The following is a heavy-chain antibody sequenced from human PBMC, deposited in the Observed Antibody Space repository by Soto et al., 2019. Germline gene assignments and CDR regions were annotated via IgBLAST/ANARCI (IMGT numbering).Heavy chain of an antibody. CDR1: GYTFTSYY. D-gene: IGHD5-18*01. Sequence: QVQLVQSGAEVKKPGASVKVSCKASGYTFTSYYMHWVRQAPGQGLEWVGIINASGGGRTYTQKFQGRVTMTRDTSTSTVYMELSSLRSEDTAVYYCAREVERGSSYGYLEYWGQGTLVTVSS. J-gene: IGHJ4*02. CDR2: INASGGGR. V-gene: IGHV1-46*01. CDR3: AREVERGSSYGYLEY.